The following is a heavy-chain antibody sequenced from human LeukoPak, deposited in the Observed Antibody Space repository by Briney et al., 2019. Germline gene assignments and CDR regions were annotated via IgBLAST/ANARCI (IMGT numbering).Heavy chain of an antibody. CDR2: IYHSGST. CDR1: GGSISSGGYY. Sequence: PSETLSLTCTVSGGSISSGGYYWSWIRQPPGKGLEWIGYIYHSGSTYYNPSLKGRVTISVDRSKNQFSLKLSSVTAADTAVYYCARAGGTGTTVLAWFDPWGQGTLVTVSS. V-gene: IGHV4-30-2*01. J-gene: IGHJ5*02. D-gene: IGHD1-7*01. CDR3: ARAGGTGTTVLAWFDP.